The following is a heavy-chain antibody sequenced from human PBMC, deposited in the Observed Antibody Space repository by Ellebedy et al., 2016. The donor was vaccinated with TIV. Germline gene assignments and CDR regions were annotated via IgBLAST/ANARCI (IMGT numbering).Heavy chain of an antibody. V-gene: IGHV3-7*01. CDR1: GFTISRHW. J-gene: IGHJ3*02. Sequence: PGGSLRLSCAASGFTISRHWMSWVRKGPGKGLEWVANINQDGGEKNYVDSVRGRFTISRDNAKNSLYLQMNSLRAEDTAVYYCARLIGGTCQCAFDIWGQGTMVTVSS. D-gene: IGHD2-15*01. CDR2: INQDGGEK. CDR3: ARLIGGTCQCAFDI.